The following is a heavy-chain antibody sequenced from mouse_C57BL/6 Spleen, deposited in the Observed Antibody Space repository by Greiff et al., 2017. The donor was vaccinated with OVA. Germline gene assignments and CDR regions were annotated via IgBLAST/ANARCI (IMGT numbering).Heavy chain of an antibody. V-gene: IGHV5-16*01. CDR3: ARDPYDSSPYAMDY. CDR2: INYDGSST. D-gene: IGHD1-1*01. J-gene: IGHJ4*01. Sequence: EVQLVESEGGLVQPGSSMKLSCTASGFTFSDYYMAWVRQVPEKGLEWVANINYDGSSTYYLDSLKSRFIISRDNAKNILYLQMSSLKSEDTATYYCARDPYDSSPYAMDYWGQGTSVTVSS. CDR1: GFTFSDYY.